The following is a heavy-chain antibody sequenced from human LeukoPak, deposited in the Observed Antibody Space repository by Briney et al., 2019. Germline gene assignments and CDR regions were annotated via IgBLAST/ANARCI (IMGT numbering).Heavy chain of an antibody. CDR2: IYHSGST. CDR1: GGSISSSDW. D-gene: IGHD1-26*01. Sequence: SGTLSLTCAVSGGSISSSDWWSWVRQPPGKGLECIGEIYHSGSTNYNPSLKSRVTISVDKSKNQFSLKLSSVTAADTAVYYCARVPSGSYSYYYYGMDVWGQGTTVTVSS. J-gene: IGHJ6*02. CDR3: ARVPSGSYSYYYYGMDV. V-gene: IGHV4-4*02.